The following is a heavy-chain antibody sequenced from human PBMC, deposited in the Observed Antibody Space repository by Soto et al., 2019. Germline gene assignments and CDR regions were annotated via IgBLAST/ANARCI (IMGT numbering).Heavy chain of an antibody. Sequence: GGSLRLSCAASGFTFDDYAMHWVRQAPGKGLEWVSGISWNGGSIGYADSVKGRFTISRDNARKSLFLEMNSLRAEDTALYYCARRYGWTGGPDYYYMDVWGKGTTVTVSS. CDR3: ARRYGWTGGPDYYYMDV. J-gene: IGHJ6*03. D-gene: IGHD1-20*01. CDR2: ISWNGGSI. V-gene: IGHV3-9*01. CDR1: GFTFDDYA.